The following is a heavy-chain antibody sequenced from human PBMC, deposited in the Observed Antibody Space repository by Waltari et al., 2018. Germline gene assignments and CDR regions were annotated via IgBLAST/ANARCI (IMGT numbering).Heavy chain of an antibody. CDR3: ARSRKSRPRYFDY. CDR1: GFPFSPHW. Sequence: EVQLVESGGGLGKPGGSVGRSVAASGFPFSPHWGSWVRQAPGRGLELVANIKQDGIVKDYVDSGKGRFNISRDHAKNSVYLQMNSLGVEDTAVYYCARSRKSRPRYFDYWGQGTLVTVSS. J-gene: IGHJ4*02. CDR2: IKQDGIVK. V-gene: IGHV3-7*01.